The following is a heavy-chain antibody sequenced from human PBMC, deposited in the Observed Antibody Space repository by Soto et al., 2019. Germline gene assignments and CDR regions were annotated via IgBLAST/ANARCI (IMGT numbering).Heavy chain of an antibody. CDR1: GFTFSSYA. D-gene: IGHD4-17*01. CDR2: ISYDGSNK. Sequence: QVQLVESGGGVVQPGRSLRLSCAASGFTFSSYAMHWVRQAPGKGREGVAVISYDGSNKYYADSVKGRFTISRDNSKNTLYLQMNSLRAEDTAVYYCARVSATVTTELSYWGQGTLVTVSS. CDR3: ARVSATVTTELSY. J-gene: IGHJ4*02. V-gene: IGHV3-30-3*01.